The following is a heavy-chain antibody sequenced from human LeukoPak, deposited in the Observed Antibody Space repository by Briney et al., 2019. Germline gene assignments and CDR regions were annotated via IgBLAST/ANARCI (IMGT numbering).Heavy chain of an antibody. CDR3: ARGSSSWYYHH. V-gene: IGHV4-59*01. Sequence: SETLSLTCTVSGGSISSYYWSWIRQPPGKGLEWIGYIYYSGSTNYNPSLKSRVTISVDTSKNQFSLKLSSVTAADTAVYYCARGSSSWYYHHWGQGTLVTVSS. D-gene: IGHD6-13*01. CDR2: IYYSGST. CDR1: GGSISSYY. J-gene: IGHJ5*02.